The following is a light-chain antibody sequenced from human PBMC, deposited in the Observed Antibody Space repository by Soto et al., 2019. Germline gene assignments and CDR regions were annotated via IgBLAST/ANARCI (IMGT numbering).Light chain of an antibody. V-gene: IGKV3-11*01. CDR2: DAS. J-gene: IGKJ4*01. CDR1: QSVSRY. Sequence: ELVLTQSPATLSLSPGDSATLACRASQSVSRYLAWYQQRPGQALRLLIYDASKRATGIPARFSVSGSGTDFTLTISSLEPEDFAVYFCHQRSNWPLTFGGGTKLEIK. CDR3: HQRSNWPLT.